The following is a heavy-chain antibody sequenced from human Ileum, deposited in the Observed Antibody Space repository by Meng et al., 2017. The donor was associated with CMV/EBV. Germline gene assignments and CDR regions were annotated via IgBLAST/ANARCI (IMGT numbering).Heavy chain of an antibody. J-gene: IGHJ4*02. CDR2: ISNSGST. Sequence: SETLSLTCTVSGGSISSYYWSWIRQSPGKGLEGIGYISNSGSTNYNPSLKSRVTMSVDTSKNQFSLKLSSVTAADTAVYYCARAQTFPHQFESEYYFAHWGQGTPVTVSS. D-gene: IGHD3-16*01. V-gene: IGHV4-59*01. CDR1: GGSISSYY. CDR3: ARAQTFPHQFESEYYFAH.